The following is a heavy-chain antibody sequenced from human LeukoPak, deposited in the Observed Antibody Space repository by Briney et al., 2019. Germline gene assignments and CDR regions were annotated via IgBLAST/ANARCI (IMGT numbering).Heavy chain of an antibody. Sequence: SVKVSCKASGYTFTIYAMNWVRQAPGQGLEWMGGIIPIFGTANYAQKFQGRVTITTDESTSTAYMELSSLRSEDTAVYYCARDPLYGSGSYYFDYWGQGTLVTVSS. CDR3: ARDPLYGSGSYYFDY. D-gene: IGHD3-10*01. J-gene: IGHJ4*02. CDR2: IIPIFGTA. V-gene: IGHV1-69*05. CDR1: GYTFTIYA.